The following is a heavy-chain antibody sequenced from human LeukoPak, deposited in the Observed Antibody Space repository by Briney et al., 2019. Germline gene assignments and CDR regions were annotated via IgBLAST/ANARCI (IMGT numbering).Heavy chain of an antibody. D-gene: IGHD5-18*01. Sequence: GGSLRLSCAASGFTFSSYGMHWVRQAPGKGLEWVAFIRYDGSNKYYADSVKGRFTISRDNSKNTLYLQMNSLRAEDTAVYYCARDLSGVTGYTYGRGIDYWGQGILVTVSS. J-gene: IGHJ4*02. CDR3: ARDLSGVTGYTYGRGIDY. V-gene: IGHV3-30*02. CDR1: GFTFSSYG. CDR2: IRYDGSNK.